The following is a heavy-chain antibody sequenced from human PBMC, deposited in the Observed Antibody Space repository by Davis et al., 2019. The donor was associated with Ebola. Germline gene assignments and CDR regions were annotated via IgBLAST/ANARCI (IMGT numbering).Heavy chain of an antibody. V-gene: IGHV4-61*08. Sequence: SETLSLTCSVPGGSVSSGAYYWSWLRQPLGEGLEWIGYMAYYGSATYSPSLRSRVTISVDKSKNQFSLELASVTTADTAVYYCARGDSRPYSYGFDSWGQGTLVTVSS. CDR1: GGSVSSGAYY. CDR3: ARGDSRPYSYGFDS. D-gene: IGHD5-18*01. J-gene: IGHJ4*02. CDR2: MAYYGSA.